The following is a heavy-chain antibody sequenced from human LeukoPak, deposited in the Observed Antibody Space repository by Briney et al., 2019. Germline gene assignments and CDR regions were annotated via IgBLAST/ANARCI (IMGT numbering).Heavy chain of an antibody. CDR2: ISGSGGST. V-gene: IGHV3-23*01. CDR1: GFTFSSYA. D-gene: IGHD3-3*01. CDR3: AKDRFLEWLLSV. Sequence: GGSLRLSCAASGFTFSSYAMSWVRQAPGKGLEWVSAISGSGGSTYYADSVKGRFTISRDNSKNTLYLQMNSLRAEGTAVYYCAKDRFLEWLLSVWGQGTLVTVSS. J-gene: IGHJ4*02.